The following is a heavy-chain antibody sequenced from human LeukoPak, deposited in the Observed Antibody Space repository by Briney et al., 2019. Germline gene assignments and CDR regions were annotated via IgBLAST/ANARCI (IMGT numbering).Heavy chain of an antibody. CDR3: ARLGGDYGAAFDI. CDR2: IYPGDSDT. CDR1: GFSFTTHW. Sequence: GESLKIPCKGSGFSFTTHWIGWVRQMPGKGLEWMGNIYPGDSDTRYSPSFQGQVTISADKSISTAYLQWSSLKASDSALYYCARLGGDYGAAFDIWGQGTMVTVSS. V-gene: IGHV5-51*01. D-gene: IGHD2-21*02. J-gene: IGHJ3*02.